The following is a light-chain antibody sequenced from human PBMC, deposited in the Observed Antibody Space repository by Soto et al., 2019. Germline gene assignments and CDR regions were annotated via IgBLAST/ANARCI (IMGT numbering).Light chain of an antibody. CDR2: AAS. CDR3: QQSYSTPWT. J-gene: IGKJ2*02. V-gene: IGKV1-39*01. CDR1: QSISSS. Sequence: DIQMTQSPSSLSAFVGDRVTITCRASQSISSSLIWYQQKSGKAPRLLIYAASSLQSGVPSRFSGSGSGTYFTLTISSLQPEDFATYYCQQSYSTPWTCGQGTKLEIK.